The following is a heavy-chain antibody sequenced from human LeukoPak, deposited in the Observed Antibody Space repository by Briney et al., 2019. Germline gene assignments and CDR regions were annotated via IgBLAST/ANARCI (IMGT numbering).Heavy chain of an antibody. CDR1: GYTFSNFD. V-gene: IGHV1-8*02. Sequence: GASVKVSCKASGYTFSNFDVNWVRQAPGQGLECMAWMNTGSGDTGYEGKFQARLTMSSNTSITTASMELSSLTSEDTAVYYCARSRRGYYMDVWGKGTTVIVSS. CDR2: MNTGSGDT. CDR3: ARSRRGYYMDV. J-gene: IGHJ6*03.